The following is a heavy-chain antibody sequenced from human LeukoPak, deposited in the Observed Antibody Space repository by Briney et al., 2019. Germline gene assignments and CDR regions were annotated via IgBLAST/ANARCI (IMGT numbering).Heavy chain of an antibody. CDR3: TSSTGWLCDY. CDR2: IRSKAYGGTT. V-gene: IGHV3-49*04. Sequence: PGGSLRLSCAASGFTVSSNYMSWVRQAPGKGLEWVGFIRSKAYGGTTEYAASVKGRFTISRDDSKSIAYLQMNSLKTEDTAVYYCTSSTGWLCDYWGQGTLVTVSS. J-gene: IGHJ4*02. CDR1: GFTVSSNY. D-gene: IGHD1-14*01.